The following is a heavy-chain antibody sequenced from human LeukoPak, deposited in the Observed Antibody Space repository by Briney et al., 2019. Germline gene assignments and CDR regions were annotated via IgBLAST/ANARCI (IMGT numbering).Heavy chain of an antibody. CDR2: IKQEGSEK. CDR3: AREAGISLDV. J-gene: IGHJ6*02. V-gene: IGHV3-7*01. Sequence: SGGSLRLSCAASGFTFSSYWMSWVRQAPGKGREWVANIKQEGSEKYYVNSVKGRFTISRDNAKTSLYLQMNSLRAEDTAVYYCAREAGISLDVWGQGTTVTASS. CDR1: GFTFSSYW. D-gene: IGHD3-3*02.